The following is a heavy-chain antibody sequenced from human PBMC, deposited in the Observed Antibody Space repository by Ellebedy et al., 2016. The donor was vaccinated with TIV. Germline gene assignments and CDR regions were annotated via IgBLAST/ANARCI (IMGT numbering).Heavy chain of an antibody. J-gene: IGHJ3*02. CDR3: ARRAGYYGSGSHDAFDI. V-gene: IGHV5-51*01. CDR1: GYSFTSYW. D-gene: IGHD3-10*01. Sequence: GESLKISCKGSGYSFTSYWSGWVFQMPGKGLEWMGIIYPGDSDPRYSPSFQGQVTISADKSISTADLQWSSLKASDTAMYYCARRAGYYGSGSHDAFDIWGQGTMVTVSS. CDR2: IYPGDSDP.